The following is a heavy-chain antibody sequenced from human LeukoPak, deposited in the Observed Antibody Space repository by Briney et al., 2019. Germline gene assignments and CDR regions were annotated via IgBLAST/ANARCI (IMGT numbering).Heavy chain of an antibody. Sequence: GGSLRLSCAASGFTFNSYGMSWVRQAPGKGMEWVSAISGSGGSTYYADSVKGRFTISRDNSKNTLYLQMNSLRAEDTAVYYCAKDFYDILTGYYYYYYMDVWGKGTTVTISS. CDR1: GFTFNSYG. J-gene: IGHJ6*03. D-gene: IGHD3-9*01. CDR3: AKDFYDILTGYYYYYYMDV. CDR2: ISGSGGST. V-gene: IGHV3-23*01.